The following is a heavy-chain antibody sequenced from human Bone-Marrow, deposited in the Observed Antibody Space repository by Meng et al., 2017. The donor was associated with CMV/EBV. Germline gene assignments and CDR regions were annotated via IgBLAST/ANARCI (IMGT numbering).Heavy chain of an antibody. D-gene: IGHD5-12*01. J-gene: IGHJ4*02. CDR1: GFTFSSYW. CDR2: IKQDGSEK. Sequence: GESLKISCAASGFTFSSYWMSWVRQAPGKGLEWVANIKQDGSEKYYVDSVKGRFTISRDNAKNSLYLQMNSLRAEDTAVYYCARRARDIVATGFDYWGQGTLVTVSS. V-gene: IGHV3-7*01. CDR3: ARRARDIVATGFDY.